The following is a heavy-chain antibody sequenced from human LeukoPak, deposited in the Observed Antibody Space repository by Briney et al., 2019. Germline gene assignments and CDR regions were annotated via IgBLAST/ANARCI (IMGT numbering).Heavy chain of an antibody. D-gene: IGHD3-3*01. V-gene: IGHV1-2*02. J-gene: IGHJ4*02. CDR2: INPNSGGT. CDR3: ARASTIFGVVTQDY. CDR1: GYTFTGYY. Sequence: ASVKVSCKASGYTFTGYYMHWVRQAPGQGLEWMGWINPNSGGTNYAQKFQGRVTMTRDTSISTAYMELSRLRSDDTAVYYCARASTIFGVVTQDYWGQGTLVTVSS.